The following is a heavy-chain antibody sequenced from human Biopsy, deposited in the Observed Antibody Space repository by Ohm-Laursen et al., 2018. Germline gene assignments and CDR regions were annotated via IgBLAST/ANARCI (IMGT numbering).Heavy chain of an antibody. CDR3: ARGSNDFGGLYFPR. Sequence: SDTLSLTCTVSGGSFTGHYWSWIRQPPGKGLEWIGHISYTGYTSYNASLKSRVTISVDTSTNHFSLRLSSLTAADTAVYYCARGSNDFGGLYFPRWGQGTLLTVSS. V-gene: IGHV4-59*11. CDR1: GGSFTGHY. CDR2: ISYTGYT. J-gene: IGHJ4*02. D-gene: IGHD4-23*01.